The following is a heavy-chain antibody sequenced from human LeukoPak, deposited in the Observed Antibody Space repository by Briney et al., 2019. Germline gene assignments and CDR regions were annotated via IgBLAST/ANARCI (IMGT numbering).Heavy chain of an antibody. CDR1: VYSFTSYG. CDR2: ISAYNGNT. CDR3: ARGYPEHYDILTGYYKPEGGNDY. D-gene: IGHD3-9*01. V-gene: IGHV1-18*01. J-gene: IGHJ4*02. Sequence: GASVKVSCKASVYSFTSYGISWVRQAPGQGLEWMGWISAYNGNTNYAQKLQGRGTMTTDTSTSTAYMELRSLRSDDTAVYYCARGYPEHYDILTGYYKPEGGNDYWGQGTLVTVSA.